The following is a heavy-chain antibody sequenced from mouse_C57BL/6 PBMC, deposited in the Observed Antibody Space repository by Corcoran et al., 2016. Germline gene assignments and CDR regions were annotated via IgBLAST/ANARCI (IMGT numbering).Heavy chain of an antibody. D-gene: IGHD2-3*01. CDR2: INTYSGVP. CDR3: ARFYDGYYRATDC. CDR1: GYTFTTYG. Sequence: QIQLVQSGPELKKPGETVKISCQAYGYTFTTYGMSWVKQAPGKGLKRMVWINTYSGVPTYADDFKGRFAFSLETSDSTAYLQINNLKNEDTATYFCARFYDGYYRATDCCGQGTSVTVSS. V-gene: IGHV9-3*01. J-gene: IGHJ4*01.